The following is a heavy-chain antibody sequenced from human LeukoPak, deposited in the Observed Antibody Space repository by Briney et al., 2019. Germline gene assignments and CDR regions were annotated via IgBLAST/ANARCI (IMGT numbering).Heavy chain of an antibody. CDR2: INHSGST. CDR3: ARINHSV. CDR1: GGSFSGCY. D-gene: IGHD1-14*01. V-gene: IGHV4-34*01. J-gene: IGHJ4*02. Sequence: SETLSLTCAVYGGSFSGCYWSWIRQPPGKGLEWIGEINHSGSTNYNPSLKSRVTISVDTSKKQFSLKLSSVTAADTAVYYCARINHSVWGQGTLVTVSS.